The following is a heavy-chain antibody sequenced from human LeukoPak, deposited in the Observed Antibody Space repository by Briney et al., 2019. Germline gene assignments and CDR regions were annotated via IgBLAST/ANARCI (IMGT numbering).Heavy chain of an antibody. D-gene: IGHD4-11*01. J-gene: IGHJ6*03. CDR1: GFTFDDYA. CDR3: AKDITVTTLLGRVKKPDGNRHYYYYYMDV. CDR2: ISWDGGST. V-gene: IGHV3-43D*03. Sequence: GGSLRLSCAASGFTFDDYAMHWVRQAPGKGLEWVSLISWDGGSTYYADSVKGRFTISRDNSKNSLYLQMNSLRAEDTALYYCAKDITVTTLLGRVKKPDGNRHYYYYYMDVWGKGTTVTVSS.